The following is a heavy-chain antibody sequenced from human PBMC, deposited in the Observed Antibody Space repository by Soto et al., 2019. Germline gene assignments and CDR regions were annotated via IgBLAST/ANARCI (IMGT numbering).Heavy chain of an antibody. J-gene: IGHJ4*02. CDR3: VRDCPRICTNGIRGDY. CDR1: GFTFSNYA. D-gene: IGHD2-8*01. Sequence: EVQLVESGGGLVQPGGSLRLSCAASGFTFSNYAMNWVRQAPGKGLDWLSYIDSRGTTIYYADSVKGRFTISRDNAKNSLYLQITSLRDEDTAVYYCVRDCPRICTNGIRGDYWGQGTLVTVSS. V-gene: IGHV3-48*02. CDR2: IDSRGTTI.